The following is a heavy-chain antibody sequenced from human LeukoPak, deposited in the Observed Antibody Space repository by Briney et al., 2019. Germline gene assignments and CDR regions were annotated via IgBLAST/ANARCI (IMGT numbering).Heavy chain of an antibody. Sequence: GESLKISCKNSGYSFATSWIGWVRQMPGKGLEWMGIIYPGDSDTRYSPSFQGQVTISADKSISTAYLQWSSLKASDAAMYYCARSLGGDRRGNFDYWGQGTLVTVSS. D-gene: IGHD2-21*02. CDR3: ARSLGGDRRGNFDY. V-gene: IGHV5-51*01. CDR2: IYPGDSDT. J-gene: IGHJ4*02. CDR1: GYSFATSW.